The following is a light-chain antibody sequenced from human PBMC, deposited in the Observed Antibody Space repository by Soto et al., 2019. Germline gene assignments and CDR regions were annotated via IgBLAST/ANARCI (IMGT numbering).Light chain of an antibody. J-gene: IGKJ1*01. Sequence: DIQMTQSPSTLSASVGDRVSITCRAGQSISSWLAWYQQKPGKAPDLLIYDASSLESGVPSRFSGSGSGTEFTLTISSLQPDDFATYYCQHYNSYSEAFGQGTKVDIK. CDR3: QHYNSYSEA. CDR1: QSISSW. CDR2: DAS. V-gene: IGKV1-5*01.